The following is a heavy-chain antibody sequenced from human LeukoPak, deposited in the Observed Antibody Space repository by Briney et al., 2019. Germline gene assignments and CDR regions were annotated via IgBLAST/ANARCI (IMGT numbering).Heavy chain of an antibody. CDR1: GYTFTGHY. CDR2: INPNSGGT. Sequence: GASVKVSCKASGYTFTGHYMHWVRQAPGQGLEWMGWINPNSGGTNYAQKCQGRVTMSTDTSTSTAYMELRRLRSDDTAVYYCAREGYYYGSGSYLTTGMDVWGKGTTVTISS. V-gene: IGHV1-2*02. D-gene: IGHD3-10*01. J-gene: IGHJ6*04. CDR3: AREGYYYGSGSYLTTGMDV.